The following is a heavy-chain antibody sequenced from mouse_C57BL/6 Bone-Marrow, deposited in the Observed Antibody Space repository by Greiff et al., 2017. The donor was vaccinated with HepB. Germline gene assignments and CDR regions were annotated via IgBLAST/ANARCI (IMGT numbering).Heavy chain of an antibody. CDR1: GFNIKNTY. D-gene: IGHD1-1*01. J-gene: IGHJ1*03. V-gene: IGHV14-3*01. CDR2: IDPANGNT. CDR3: ARGGYYGSSSYWYFDV. Sequence: VQLQQSVAELVRPGASVKLSCTASGFNIKNTYMHWVKQRPEQGLEWIGRIDPANGNTKYAPKFQGKATITADTSSNTAYLQLSSLTSEDTAIYYGARGGYYGSSSYWYFDVWGTGTTVTVSS.